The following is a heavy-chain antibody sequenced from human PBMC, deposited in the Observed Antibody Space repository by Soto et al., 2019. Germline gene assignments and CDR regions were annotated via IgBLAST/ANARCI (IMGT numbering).Heavy chain of an antibody. CDR3: TTDPERYCSGGSCYFALYYYYGMDV. V-gene: IGHV3-15*07. J-gene: IGHJ6*02. D-gene: IGHD2-15*01. Sequence: GGSLRLSCAASGFTFSNAWMNWVRQAPGKGLEWVGRIKSKTDGGTTDYAAPVKGRFTISRDDSKNTLYLQMNSLKTEDTAVYYCTTDPERYCSGGSCYFALYYYYGMDVWGQGTTVTVSS. CDR1: GFTFSNAW. CDR2: IKSKTDGGTT.